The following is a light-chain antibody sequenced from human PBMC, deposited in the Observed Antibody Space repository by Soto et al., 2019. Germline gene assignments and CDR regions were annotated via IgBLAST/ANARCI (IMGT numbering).Light chain of an antibody. CDR3: QQRSDWPPT. V-gene: IGKV3-11*01. CDR2: DAS. J-gene: IGKJ4*01. Sequence: EIVLTQSPATLSLSPGDRATLSCRASQSVRSYLDRYQQKPGQAPRLLIYDASNRATGITARFSGSGSGTDFTLTVSSLEPEDFAVYYCQQRSDWPPTFGGGTKVEIE. CDR1: QSVRSY.